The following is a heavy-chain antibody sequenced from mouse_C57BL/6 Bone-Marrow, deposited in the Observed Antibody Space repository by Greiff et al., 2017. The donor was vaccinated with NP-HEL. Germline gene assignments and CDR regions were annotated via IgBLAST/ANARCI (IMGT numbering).Heavy chain of an antibody. Sequence: EVNVVESGGGLVQPGGSLKLSCAASGFTFSDYGMAWVRQAPRKGPEWVAFISNLAYSIYYADTVTGRFTISRENAKNTLYLEMSSLRSEDTAMYYCARQGITTVVATGAMDYWGQGTSVTVSS. CDR3: ARQGITTVVATGAMDY. CDR1: GFTFSDYG. V-gene: IGHV5-15*01. D-gene: IGHD1-1*01. CDR2: ISNLAYSI. J-gene: IGHJ4*01.